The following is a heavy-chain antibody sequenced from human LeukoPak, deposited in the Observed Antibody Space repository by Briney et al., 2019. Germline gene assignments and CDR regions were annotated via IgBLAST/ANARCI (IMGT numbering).Heavy chain of an antibody. CDR3: VKGLRYYDSSDTFDY. CDR1: GFTFSSYA. V-gene: IGHV3-64D*06. J-gene: IGHJ4*02. Sequence: GESLRLSCSASGFTFSSYAMHWVRQAPGKGLEYVSAISSNGDSTYYADSVKGRFTISRDNSKNTLYLQMSSLRAEDTAVYYCVKGLRYYDSSDTFDYWGQGTLVTVSS. CDR2: ISSNGDST. D-gene: IGHD3-22*01.